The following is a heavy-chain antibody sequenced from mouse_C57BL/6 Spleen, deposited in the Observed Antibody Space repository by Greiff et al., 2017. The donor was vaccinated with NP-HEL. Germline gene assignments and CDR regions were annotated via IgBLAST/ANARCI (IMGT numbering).Heavy chain of an antibody. CDR2: ISYDGSN. V-gene: IGHV3-6*01. Sequence: ESGPGLVKPSQSLSLTCSVTGYSITSGYYRNWIRQFPGNKLEWMGYISYDGSNNYNPSLKNRISITRDTSKNQFFLKLNSVTTEDTATYYCARDPIYGNYVGVDYWGQGTSVTVSS. CDR3: ARDPIYGNYVGVDY. D-gene: IGHD2-1*01. CDR1: GYSITSGYY. J-gene: IGHJ4*01.